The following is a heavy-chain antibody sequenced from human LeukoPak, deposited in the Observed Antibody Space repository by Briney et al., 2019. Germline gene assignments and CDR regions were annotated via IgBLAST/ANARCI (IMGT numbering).Heavy chain of an antibody. D-gene: IGHD3-22*01. CDR2: ISSNGSTI. V-gene: IGHV3-48*03. CDR1: GFTFSSYE. CDR3: VRDRGWLSNPGYFDY. J-gene: IGHJ4*02. Sequence: GGSLRLSCAASGFTFSSYEMNWVRQAPGKGLEWVSYISSNGSTIYYADSVKGRFTISRDNAKKSLYLQMSSLRAEDTAVYYCVRDRGWLSNPGYFDYWGRGTLVTVSS.